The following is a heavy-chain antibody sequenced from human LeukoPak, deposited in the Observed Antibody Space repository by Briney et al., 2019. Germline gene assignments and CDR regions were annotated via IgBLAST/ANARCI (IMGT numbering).Heavy chain of an antibody. D-gene: IGHD3-22*01. CDR1: GGSISSSSYY. CDR3: ARFGYDSSGYLVDY. V-gene: IGHV4-39*07. J-gene: IGHJ4*02. Sequence: SETLSLTCTVSGGSISSSSYYWGWIRQPPGKGLEWIGSIYHSGSTYYNPSLKSRVTISVDTSKNQFSLKLSSVTAADTAVYYCARFGYDSSGYLVDYWGQGTLVTVSS. CDR2: IYHSGST.